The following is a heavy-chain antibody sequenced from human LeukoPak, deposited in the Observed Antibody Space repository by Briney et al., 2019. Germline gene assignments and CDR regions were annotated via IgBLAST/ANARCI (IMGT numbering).Heavy chain of an antibody. CDR1: GFTFSSYS. CDR3: ARADRDGNKRFLD. CDR2: VSSSGTTT. J-gene: IGHJ4*02. Sequence: GGSLRLSQTAPGFTFSSYSVIWARQAPGKGLEWVSYVSSSGTTTYYADSVKGRFTICRDNGKNLVSLQMNSLRDEDTAVYYCARADRDGNKRFLDWGQGTLVTVSS. D-gene: IGHD5-24*01. V-gene: IGHV3-48*02.